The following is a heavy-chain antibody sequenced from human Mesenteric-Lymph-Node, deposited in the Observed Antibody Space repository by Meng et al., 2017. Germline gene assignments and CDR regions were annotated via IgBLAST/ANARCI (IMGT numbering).Heavy chain of an antibody. D-gene: IGHD5-18*01. V-gene: IGHV4-34*01. CDR2: IHHAGRI. CDR1: TGSITSYY. J-gene: IGHJ4*02. Sequence: SETLSLTCVVDTGSITSYYWTWIRQPPGKGLEWIGEIHHAGRITYNPSLKSRVTISIDTSKSQFSLSLTSLNAADTAVYYCARGSASGYYPIDEWGQGTLVTVSS. CDR3: ARGSASGYYPIDE.